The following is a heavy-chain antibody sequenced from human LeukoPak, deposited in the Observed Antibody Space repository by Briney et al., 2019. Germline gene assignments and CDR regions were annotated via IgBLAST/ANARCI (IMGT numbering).Heavy chain of an antibody. Sequence: SETLSLTCTVSGCSISSYYWSWIRQPPGKGLEWIGHIYYSGSTNYNPSLKSRVTISVDTSKNQFSLKLRSVTAADTAVYYCASTYYFDDSGYSRFDYGGQGTLVTVSS. J-gene: IGHJ4*02. V-gene: IGHV4-59*08. CDR1: GCSISSYY. CDR3: ASTYYFDDSGYSRFDY. CDR2: IYYSGST. D-gene: IGHD3-22*01.